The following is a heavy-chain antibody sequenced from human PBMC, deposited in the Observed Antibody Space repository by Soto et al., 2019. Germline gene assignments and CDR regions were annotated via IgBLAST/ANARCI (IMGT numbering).Heavy chain of an antibody. CDR3: ARGVGSGSYYNQYNWFDP. CDR1: GGTFSSYA. CDR2: IIPIFGTA. V-gene: IGHV1-69*13. J-gene: IGHJ5*02. D-gene: IGHD3-10*01. Sequence: SVKVSCKASGGTFSSYAISWVRQAPGQGLEWMGGIIPIFGTANYAQKFQGRVTITADESTSTAYMELRSLRSDDTAVYYCARGVGSGSYYNQYNWFDPWGQGTLVTVSS.